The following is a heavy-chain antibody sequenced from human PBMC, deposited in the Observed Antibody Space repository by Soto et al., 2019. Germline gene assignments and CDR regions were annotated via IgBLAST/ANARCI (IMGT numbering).Heavy chain of an antibody. Sequence: EVQLVESGGGLIQPGGSLRLSCAASGFTVSSNYMSWVRQAPGKGLEWVSVIYSCGSTYYADSVKGRFTISRDNSKNTLYLQMNSLRAEDTAVYYCARDNRADCGEKNYYYYYGMDVWGQGTTVTVSS. CDR1: GFTVSSNY. J-gene: IGHJ6*02. D-gene: IGHD2-21*01. CDR3: ARDNRADCGEKNYYYYYGMDV. CDR2: IYSCGST. V-gene: IGHV3-66*03.